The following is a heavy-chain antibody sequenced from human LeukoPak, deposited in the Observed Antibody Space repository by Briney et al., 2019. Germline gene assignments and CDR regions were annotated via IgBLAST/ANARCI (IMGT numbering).Heavy chain of an antibody. Sequence: ASVKVSCKASGGTFSSYAISWVRQAPGQGLEWMGRIIPILGIANYAQKFQGRVTITADKSTSTAYMELSSLRSEDTAVHYCARVGLYDSEGWFDPWGQGTLVTVSS. CDR2: IIPILGIA. V-gene: IGHV1-69*04. CDR3: ARVGLYDSEGWFDP. CDR1: GGTFSSYA. D-gene: IGHD3-22*01. J-gene: IGHJ5*02.